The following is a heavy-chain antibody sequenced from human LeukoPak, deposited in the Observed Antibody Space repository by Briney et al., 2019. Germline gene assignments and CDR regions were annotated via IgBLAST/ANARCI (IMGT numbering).Heavy chain of an antibody. CDR2: IYYSGST. V-gene: IGHV4-39*07. CDR1: GGSISSSSYY. D-gene: IGHD4-23*01. Sequence: SETLSLTCTVSGGSISSSSYYWGWIRQPPGKGLEWIGSIYYSGSTYYNPSLESRVTISVDTSKNQFSLKLSSVTAADTAVYYCARSKVRYGGTDYWGQGTLVTVSS. J-gene: IGHJ4*02. CDR3: ARSKVRYGGTDY.